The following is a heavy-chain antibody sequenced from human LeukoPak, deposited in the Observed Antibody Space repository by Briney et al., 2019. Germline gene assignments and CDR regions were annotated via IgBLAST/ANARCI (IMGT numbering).Heavy chain of an antibody. CDR1: GFTFSSYS. CDR2: ISSSSSYI. D-gene: IGHD5-24*01. CDR3: ARDRWGRWLQLPDY. V-gene: IGHV3-21*01. Sequence: PGRSLRLSCAASGFTFSSYSMNWVRQAPGRGLEWVSSISSSSSYIYYADSVKGRFTISRDNAKNSLYLQMNSLRAEDTAVYYCARDRWGRWLQLPDYWGQGTLVTVSS. J-gene: IGHJ4*02.